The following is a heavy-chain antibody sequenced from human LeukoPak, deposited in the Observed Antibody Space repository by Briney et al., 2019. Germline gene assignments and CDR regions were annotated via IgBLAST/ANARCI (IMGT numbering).Heavy chain of an antibody. CDR1: GYTFTGYY. CDR3: AKVGVYYDSSGRFDY. CDR2: IIPNSGDT. V-gene: IGHV1-2*02. J-gene: IGHJ4*02. D-gene: IGHD3-22*01. Sequence: ASMKVSCKASGYTFTGYYMHWVRQAPGQGLEWMGWIIPNSGDTNYTQNFQGRVTMTRDTSISTAYMELSGLRSDDTAVYYCAKVGVYYDSSGRFDYWGQGTLVTVSS.